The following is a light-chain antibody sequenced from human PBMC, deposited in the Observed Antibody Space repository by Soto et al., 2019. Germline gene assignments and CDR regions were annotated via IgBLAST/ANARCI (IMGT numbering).Light chain of an antibody. J-gene: IGKJ1*01. CDR2: DAS. Sequence: EIVLTQSPATVSLSPGERATLSCRASQSVSSYLAWYQQKPGQAPRLLIYDASTRATGIPARFSGSGSGTDFTLTISSLESEDFAVYYCQQHSNWPLTFGQGTKVDIK. CDR3: QQHSNWPLT. V-gene: IGKV3-11*01. CDR1: QSVSSY.